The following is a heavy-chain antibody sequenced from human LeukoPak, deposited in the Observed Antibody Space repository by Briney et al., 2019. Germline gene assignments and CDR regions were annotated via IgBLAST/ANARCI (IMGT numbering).Heavy chain of an antibody. CDR3: ARGPYGYYFDY. J-gene: IGHJ4*02. D-gene: IGHD4-17*01. CDR1: GYSISSGYY. CDR2: IYHSGST. Sequence: SETLSLTCTVSGYSISSGYYWGWIRQPPGKGLGWIGSIYHSGSTYYNPSLKSRVTISVDTSKNQFSLKLSSVTAADTAVYYCARGPYGYYFDYWGQGTLVTVSS. V-gene: IGHV4-38-2*02.